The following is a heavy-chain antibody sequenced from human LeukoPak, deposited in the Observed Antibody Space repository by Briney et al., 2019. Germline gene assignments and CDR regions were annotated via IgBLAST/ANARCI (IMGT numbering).Heavy chain of an antibody. V-gene: IGHV3-7*01. J-gene: IGHJ4*02. D-gene: IGHD3-16*01. CDR2: IKQDGSEK. CDR3: ARLGPNMTTFGGVNRDFDY. Sequence: HSGGSLRLSCAASGFTFSNYWMSWVRQAPGKGLEWVANIKQDGSEKYYVDSVKGRSTLSRNNAKASLYLQMHSLRAEDTAVYYCARLGPNMTTFGGVNRDFDYWGQGTLVTVSS. CDR1: GFTFSNYW.